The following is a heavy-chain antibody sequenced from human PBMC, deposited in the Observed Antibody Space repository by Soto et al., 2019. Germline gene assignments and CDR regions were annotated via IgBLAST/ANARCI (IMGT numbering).Heavy chain of an antibody. Sequence: DVQLLESGGGLVQPEGSLRLSCAASGFTFSSYAMGWVRQGPGKGLEWVAVVTIGGSTNYADSVRGRFTITRDNSKNTLSLQINSLTAEYSAVYFCAKRGGAGGHFDDWGQGALVTVSS. J-gene: IGHJ4*02. D-gene: IGHD2-21*01. CDR3: AKRGGAGGHFDD. CDR2: VTIGGST. V-gene: IGHV3-23*01. CDR1: GFTFSSYA.